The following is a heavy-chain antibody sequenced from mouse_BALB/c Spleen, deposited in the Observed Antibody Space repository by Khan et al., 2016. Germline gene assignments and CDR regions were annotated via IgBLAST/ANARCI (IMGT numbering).Heavy chain of an antibody. D-gene: IGHD1-1*02. V-gene: IGHV1-9*01. J-gene: IGHJ4*01. CDR1: GYTFSNYW. CDR2: ILPGSGYS. Sequence: QVQLKESGAELMKPGASVKISCKATGYTFSNYWIEWVKQRPGHGLEWIGDILPGSGYSNSNENFKGKATFTADASSNTAYMQLISLTSEDSAVYFCSRGWYSLDYWGQGTSGT. CDR3: SRGWYSLDY.